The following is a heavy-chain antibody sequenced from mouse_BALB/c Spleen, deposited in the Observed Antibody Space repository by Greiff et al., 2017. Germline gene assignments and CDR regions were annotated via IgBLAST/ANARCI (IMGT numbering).Heavy chain of an antibody. Sequence: VQRVESGPGLVAPSQSLSITCTVSGFSLTSYGVHWVRQPPGKGLEWLGVIWAGGSTNYNSALMSRLSISKDNSKSQVFLKMNSLQTDDTAMYYCSRGGNYYGSSYRDYFDYWGQGTTLTVSS. J-gene: IGHJ2*01. CDR2: IWAGGST. CDR3: SRGGNYYGSSYRDYFDY. D-gene: IGHD1-1*01. CDR1: GFSLTSYG. V-gene: IGHV2-9*02.